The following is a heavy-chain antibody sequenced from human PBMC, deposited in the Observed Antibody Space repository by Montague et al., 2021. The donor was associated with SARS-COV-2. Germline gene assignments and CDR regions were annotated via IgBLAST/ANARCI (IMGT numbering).Heavy chain of an antibody. CDR3: ARARFDSNPYYYYGMDV. CDR1: GFTFSSYA. J-gene: IGHJ6*02. Sequence: SRRLSCAASGFTFSSYAVHWVRQAPGKGLEWVAVISYDGSNKYYADSVKGRFTISRDNSKNTLYLQMNSLRAEDTAVYYCARARFDSNPYYYYGMDVWGQGTTVTVSS. CDR2: ISYDGSNK. V-gene: IGHV3-30-3*01. D-gene: IGHD4-11*01.